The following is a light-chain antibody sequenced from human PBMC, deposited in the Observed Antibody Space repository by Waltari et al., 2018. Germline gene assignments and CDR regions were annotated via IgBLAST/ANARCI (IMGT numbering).Light chain of an antibody. CDR3: QQYNTYT. CDR2: DAS. Sequence: DIQMTQSPSTLSASVGDRVTITCRASQTIGRWLAWYQQKPGKAPRLLIYDASTLETGVPLRFSGSTSGTEFTLTISSLQPADFATHYCQQYNTYTFGQGTKLEIK. CDR1: QTIGRW. V-gene: IGKV1-5*01. J-gene: IGKJ2*01.